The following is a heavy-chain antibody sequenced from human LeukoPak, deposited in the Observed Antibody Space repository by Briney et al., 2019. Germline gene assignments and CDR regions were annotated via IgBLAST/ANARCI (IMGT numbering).Heavy chain of an antibody. Sequence: ASVKVSCKASGYTFIGFYIHWVRQAPGQGLEWMGRINPSNGGTDYAQKFQGKVIMTRDTSINTAYMELSRLRSDDTAVYYCATLEEDHSDTPFDYWGQGTLVTVSS. D-gene: IGHD1-1*01. CDR1: GYTFIGFY. CDR3: ATLEEDHSDTPFDY. V-gene: IGHV1-2*06. CDR2: INPSNGGT. J-gene: IGHJ4*02.